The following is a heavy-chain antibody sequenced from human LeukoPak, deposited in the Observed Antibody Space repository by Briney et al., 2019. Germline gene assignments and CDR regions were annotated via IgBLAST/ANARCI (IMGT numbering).Heavy chain of an antibody. Sequence: GGSLRLSCAASGFTFSNAWMSWVRQAPGKGLEWVSVIYSGGSTYYADSVKGRFTISRDNSKNTLYLQMNSLRAEDTAVYYCARDRGDYVWGSYRYSLGAFDIWGQGTMVTVSS. CDR2: IYSGGST. D-gene: IGHD3-16*02. CDR1: GFTFSNAW. V-gene: IGHV3-53*01. CDR3: ARDRGDYVWGSYRYSLGAFDI. J-gene: IGHJ3*02.